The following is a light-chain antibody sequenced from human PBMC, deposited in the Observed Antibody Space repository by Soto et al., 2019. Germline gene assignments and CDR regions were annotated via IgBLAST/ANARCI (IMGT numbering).Light chain of an antibody. V-gene: IGKV3-20*01. CDR1: QSVDSSY. Sequence: DNVLTQSPGTLSLSPGERATLSCRASQSVDSSYLAWYQQKPGQAHRLLIYATSTRATGIPDRFSGSGSGTDFTLTINRLEPEDFAVYYCQHYGNSIYTFGQGTQLEIK. CDR2: ATS. CDR3: QHYGNSIYT. J-gene: IGKJ2*01.